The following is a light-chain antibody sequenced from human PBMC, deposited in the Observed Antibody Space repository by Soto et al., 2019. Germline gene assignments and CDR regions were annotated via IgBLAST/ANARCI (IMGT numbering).Light chain of an antibody. CDR1: SSNIGAGYD. J-gene: IGLJ2*01. CDR2: GTI. Sequence: QSVLTQPPSVSGAPGQRVTISCTGSSSNIGAGYDVHWYQQRPETAPKLLIFGTINRPSGVPDRFSGSKSGTSASLAITGLQSEDEADYYCEAWDDSLIGVLFGGGTKLTVL. CDR3: EAWDDSLIGVL. V-gene: IGLV1-40*01.